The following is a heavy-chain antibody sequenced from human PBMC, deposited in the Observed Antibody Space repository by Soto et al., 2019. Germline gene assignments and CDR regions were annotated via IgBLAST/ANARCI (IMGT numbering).Heavy chain of an antibody. J-gene: IGHJ6*03. CDR3: ARLTEPARVRYYYYMDV. CDR2: IYPGDSDT. V-gene: IGHV5-51*01. CDR1: GYRFTSYW. D-gene: IGHD5-18*01. Sequence: PGESLKISCKGSGYRFTSYWVGWVRQMPGKGLEWVGIIYPGDSDTRYSQSFQGHVTISADKSLSTAYLPRSSLKAPENARYYCARLTEPARVRYYYYMDVWGKGTTVTVSS.